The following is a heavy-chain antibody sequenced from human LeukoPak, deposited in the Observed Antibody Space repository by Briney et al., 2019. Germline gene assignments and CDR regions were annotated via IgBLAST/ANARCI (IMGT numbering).Heavy chain of an antibody. D-gene: IGHD5-18*01. J-gene: IGHJ6*03. V-gene: IGHV1-69*13. CDR1: GGTFSSYA. Sequence: ASVKVSCKASGGTFSSYAISWARQAPGQGLEWMGGIIPIFGTANYAQKFQGIVTITADESTSTAYMELSSLRSEDTAVYYCARGYSYGPGDYYYMDVWGKGTTVTVSS. CDR2: IIPIFGTA. CDR3: ARGYSYGPGDYYYMDV.